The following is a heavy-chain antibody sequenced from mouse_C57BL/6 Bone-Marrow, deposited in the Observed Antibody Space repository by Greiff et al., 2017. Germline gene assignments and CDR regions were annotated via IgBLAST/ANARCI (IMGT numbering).Heavy chain of an antibody. CDR3: ARYRGYVYAMDY. CDR2: IRNKANGYKT. V-gene: IGHV7-3*01. Sequence: EVMLVESGGGLVQPGGSLSLSCAASGFTFTDYYMSWVRQPPGKALEWLGFIRNKANGYKTEYSASVKGRFTISRDNSQSILYLQMNALRAEDSATYYFARYRGYVYAMDYWGQGTSVTVSS. D-gene: IGHD2-2*01. J-gene: IGHJ4*01. CDR1: GFTFTDYY.